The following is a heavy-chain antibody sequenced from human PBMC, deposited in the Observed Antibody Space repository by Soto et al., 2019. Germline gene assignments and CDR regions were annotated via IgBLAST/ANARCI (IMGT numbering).Heavy chain of an antibody. D-gene: IGHD3-3*01. CDR3: ARDPLRITIFGVVIMPHYFDY. CDR2: ISYDGSNK. CDR1: GFTFSSYA. V-gene: IGHV3-30-3*01. J-gene: IGHJ4*02. Sequence: SLRLSCAASGFTFSSYAMHWVRQAPGKGLEWVAVISYDGSNKYYADSVKGRFTISRDNSKNTLYLQMNSLRAEDTAVYYCARDPLRITIFGVVIMPHYFDYWGQGTLVTVSS.